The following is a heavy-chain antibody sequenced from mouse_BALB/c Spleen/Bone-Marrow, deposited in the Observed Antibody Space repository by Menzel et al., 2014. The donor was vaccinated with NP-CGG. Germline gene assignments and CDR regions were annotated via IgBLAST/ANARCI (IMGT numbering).Heavy chain of an antibody. Sequence: QVQLQQSGAELARPGASVKLSCEASGYTFTSYWMQWVKQRPGQGLEWIGAIYPGDGDTRYTQKFKGKATLTADKSSSTAYMQLSSLASEDSAVYYCARGYPSDYWGQGTTLTVSS. V-gene: IGHV1-87*01. CDR3: ARGYPSDY. J-gene: IGHJ2*01. CDR1: GYTFTSYW. CDR2: IYPGDGDT. D-gene: IGHD3-2*02.